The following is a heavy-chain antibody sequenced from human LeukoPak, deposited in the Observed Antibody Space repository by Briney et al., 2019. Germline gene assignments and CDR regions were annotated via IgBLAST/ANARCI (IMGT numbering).Heavy chain of an antibody. J-gene: IGHJ4*02. CDR2: ISSSDGNT. Sequence: QPGGSLRLSCAASGFTFNNYAMSWVRQAPGKGLEWVSTISSSDGNTYYADSVKGRFTISRDNSKTSLFLQMNSLRAEDTAVYYCAKGTYLGELSAADYWGQGTLVTVSS. D-gene: IGHD3-16*02. V-gene: IGHV3-23*01. CDR3: AKGTYLGELSAADY. CDR1: GFTFNNYA.